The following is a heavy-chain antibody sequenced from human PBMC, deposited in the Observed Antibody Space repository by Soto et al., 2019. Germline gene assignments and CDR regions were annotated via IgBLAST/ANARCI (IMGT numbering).Heavy chain of an antibody. J-gene: IGHJ6*02. CDR3: ARANGGYNIRYYYYGMDV. V-gene: IGHV1-69*13. CDR1: GGTFSSYA. Sequence: GASVKVSCKASGGTFSSYAISWVRQAPGQGLEWMGGIIPIFGTANYAQKFQGRVTITADGSTSTAYMELSSLRSEDTAVYYCARANGGYNIRYYYYGMDVWGQGTTVTVSS. D-gene: IGHD3-9*01. CDR2: IIPIFGTA.